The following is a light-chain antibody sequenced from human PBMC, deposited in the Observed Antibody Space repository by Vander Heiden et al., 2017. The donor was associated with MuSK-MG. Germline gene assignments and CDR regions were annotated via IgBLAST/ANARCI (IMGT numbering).Light chain of an antibody. CDR1: NNDVGRFNY. V-gene: IGLV2-14*03. J-gene: IGLJ1*01. CDR3: SSFTSRNTLL. CDR2: DVT. Sequence: QSALTQPASVTRSPGQSLAISCTGTNNDVGRFNYVAWYQQQPGKAPKLIIYDVTDRPSGIAYRFSGSKSGNTASLTISGLQGEDEADYYCSSFTSRNTLLFGSGTKVTVL.